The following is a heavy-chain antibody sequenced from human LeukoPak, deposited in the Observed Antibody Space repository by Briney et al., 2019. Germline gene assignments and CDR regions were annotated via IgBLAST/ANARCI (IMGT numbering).Heavy chain of an antibody. CDR2: INPHSGDT. CDR1: GYTLIGYY. D-gene: IGHD2-2*01. J-gene: IGHJ5*02. Sequence: ASVKVSCKASGYTLIGYYMHWVRQAPGQGLEWMGWINPHSGDTKYAQNFQGRVTMTRDTSISTAYMELSRLRSDDTAVYYWVRDEAVAPAPLKGRDSWFHPWGQGTLVTVSS. V-gene: IGHV1-2*02. CDR3: VRDEAVAPAPLKGRDSWFHP.